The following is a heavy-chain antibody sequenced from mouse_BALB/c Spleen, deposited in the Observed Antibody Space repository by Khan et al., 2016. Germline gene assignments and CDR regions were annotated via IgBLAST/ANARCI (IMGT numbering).Heavy chain of an antibody. D-gene: IGHD1-1*01. Sequence: EVELVESGPGLVKPSQSLSLTCTVTGYSITSDYAWNWIRQFPGNKLEWMGYISYSGSTSYNPSLKSRISITRDTSKNQFFLQLNSVTTEDTATYYCARFYYGSSYYYAMDYWGQGTSVTVSS. CDR2: ISYSGST. V-gene: IGHV3-2*02. CDR1: GYSITSDYA. J-gene: IGHJ4*01. CDR3: ARFYYGSSYYYAMDY.